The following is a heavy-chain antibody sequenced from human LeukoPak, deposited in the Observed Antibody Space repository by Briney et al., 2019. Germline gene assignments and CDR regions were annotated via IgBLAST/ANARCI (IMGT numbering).Heavy chain of an antibody. CDR2: ISHSGSV. Sequence: SETLSLTCTVSGGSVSNYYWSWIRQSPGKGLEWIGYISHSGSVNYNPSLKSRVAMSVDTSKNQFSLKLSSVTAADTAVYYCARVKGREGSTVIIDYWGQGTLVTVSS. V-gene: IGHV4-59*02. CDR3: ARVKGREGSTVIIDY. J-gene: IGHJ4*02. D-gene: IGHD3-10*01. CDR1: GGSVSNYY.